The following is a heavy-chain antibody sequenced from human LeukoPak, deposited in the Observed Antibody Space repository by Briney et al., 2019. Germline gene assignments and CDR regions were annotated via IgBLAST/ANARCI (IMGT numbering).Heavy chain of an antibody. CDR3: ARRYGADSSGYFYFDY. CDR1: GYSFTSYW. V-gene: IGHV5-51*01. J-gene: IGHJ4*02. Sequence: GESLKISCKGSGYSFTSYWIGWVRQMPGKGLEWMGIIYPGDSDTRYSPSLQGQVTISADKSISTAYLQWSSLKASDTAMYYCARRYGADSSGYFYFDYWGQGTLVTVSS. CDR2: IYPGDSDT. D-gene: IGHD3-22*01.